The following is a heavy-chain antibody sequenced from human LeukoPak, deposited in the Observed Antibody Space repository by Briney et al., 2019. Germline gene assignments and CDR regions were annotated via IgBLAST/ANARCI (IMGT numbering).Heavy chain of an antibody. CDR1: GYTFTGYY. Sequence: ASVKVSCKASGYTFTGYYMHWVRQAPGQGLEWMGWINPNSGGTNYAQKFQGRVTMTRDTSISTAYMELSRLRSDDTAVYYCARDRSRYSSPPSYFDYWGQGTLVTVSS. J-gene: IGHJ4*02. D-gene: IGHD6-13*01. V-gene: IGHV1-2*02. CDR2: INPNSGGT. CDR3: ARDRSRYSSPPSYFDY.